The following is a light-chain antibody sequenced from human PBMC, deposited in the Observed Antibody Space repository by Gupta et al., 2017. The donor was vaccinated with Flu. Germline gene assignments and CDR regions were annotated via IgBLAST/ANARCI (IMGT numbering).Light chain of an antibody. V-gene: IGLV2-14*01. CDR1: SSDVGGYNS. CDR3: SSYSTTSAPLV. Sequence: QSALTQPASVSGSPGQSITISCTGTSSDVGGYNSLSWYQQYRGKAPKLIIYEVTNRPSGVSNRFSGSKSGNTASLIISGLQAEDEADYFCSSYSTTSAPLVFGGGTKLTVL. J-gene: IGLJ2*01. CDR2: EVT.